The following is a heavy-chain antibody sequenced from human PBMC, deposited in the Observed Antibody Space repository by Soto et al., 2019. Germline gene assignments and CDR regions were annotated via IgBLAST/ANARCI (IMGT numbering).Heavy chain of an antibody. Sequence: PSETLSLTCTVSGGSISSSSYYWGWIRQPPGKGLEWIGSIYYSGSTYYKPSLKSRVTISVDTSKKQFSLKLSSVTAADTAVFYCARAFGSSGYYFSYYYYGMDVWGQGTTVTVSS. D-gene: IGHD3-22*01. V-gene: IGHV4-39*07. CDR1: GGSISSSSYY. J-gene: IGHJ6*02. CDR2: IYYSGST. CDR3: ARAFGSSGYYFSYYYYGMDV.